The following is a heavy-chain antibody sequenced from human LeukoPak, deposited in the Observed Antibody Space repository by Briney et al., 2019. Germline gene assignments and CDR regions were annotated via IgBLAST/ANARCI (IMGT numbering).Heavy chain of an antibody. J-gene: IGHJ4*02. Sequence: SVKVSCKASGGTFSSYTISWVRQAPGQGLEWMGRIIPILGIANYAQKFQGRVTITADKSTSTAYMELSSLRSEDTAVYYCASKDYYGSGSSAFDYWGQGTLVTVSS. CDR2: IIPILGIA. D-gene: IGHD3-10*01. CDR3: ASKDYYGSGSSAFDY. V-gene: IGHV1-69*02. CDR1: GGTFSSYT.